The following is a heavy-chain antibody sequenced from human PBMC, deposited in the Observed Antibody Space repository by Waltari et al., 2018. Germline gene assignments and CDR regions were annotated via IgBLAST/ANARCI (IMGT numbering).Heavy chain of an antibody. D-gene: IGHD4-17*01. V-gene: IGHV3-23*01. CDR3: ARERTTATTTYFQY. Sequence: EVQLLESGGGLVQLGGSLRLSCAPSGFTFSSYAISWVRQAPGKGLEWVSSMRGRGGSTYYADSMKCRFTISRDNPKNTLYLQMNSLRAEDTAVYYCARERTTATTTYFQYWGQGTLVTVSS. J-gene: IGHJ4*02. CDR2: MRGRGGST. CDR1: GFTFSSYA.